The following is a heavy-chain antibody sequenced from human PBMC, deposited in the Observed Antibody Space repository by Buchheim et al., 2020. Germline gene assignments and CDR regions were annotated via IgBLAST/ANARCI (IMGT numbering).Heavy chain of an antibody. D-gene: IGHD4-23*01. CDR3: AGDDKGFSDYGGPFGGVY. J-gene: IGHJ4*02. CDR2: INPSGGST. V-gene: IGHV1-46*01. Sequence: QVQLVQSGAEVKKPGASVKVSCKASGYTFTSYYMHWVRQAPGQGLEWMGIINPSGGSTSYAQKFQGRVTMTRDTSTSTVYMELSSLRSEDTAVYYCAGDDKGFSDYGGPFGGVYWGQGTL. CDR1: GYTFTSYY.